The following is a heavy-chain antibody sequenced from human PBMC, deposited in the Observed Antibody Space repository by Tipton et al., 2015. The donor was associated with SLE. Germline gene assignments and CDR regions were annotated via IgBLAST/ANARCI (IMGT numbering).Heavy chain of an antibody. CDR3: AGVRKKGWGWFDP. J-gene: IGHJ5*02. CDR2: IYHSGST. V-gene: IGHV4-38-2*02. D-gene: IGHD3-16*01. CDR1: GYSISSAYY. Sequence: LSLTCTVSGYSISSAYYWGWIRQSPGKGLEWIGSIYHSGSTYYNPSLKSRVTISVDTSKNQFSLKLSSVTAADTAIYYCAGVRKKGWGWFDPWGQGTLVTVSS.